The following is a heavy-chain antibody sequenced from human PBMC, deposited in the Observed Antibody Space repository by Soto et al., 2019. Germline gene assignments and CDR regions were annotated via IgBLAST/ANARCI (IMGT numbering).Heavy chain of an antibody. J-gene: IGHJ4*02. D-gene: IGHD3-3*01. CDR2: ISYDGSNK. Sequence: QVQLVESGGGVVQPGRSLRLSCAASGFTFSSYGMHWVRQAPGKGLEWVAVISYDGSNKYYADSVKGRFTTSRDNSKNTLYLQMNSLKAEDTAVYYCAKDYTIFGPYYFDYWGQGTLVTVSS. V-gene: IGHV3-30*18. CDR3: AKDYTIFGPYYFDY. CDR1: GFTFSSYG.